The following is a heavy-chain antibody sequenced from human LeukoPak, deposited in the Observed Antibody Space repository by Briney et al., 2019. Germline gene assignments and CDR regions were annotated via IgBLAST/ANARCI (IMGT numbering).Heavy chain of an antibody. CDR3: ARRAGGYSHPYDY. J-gene: IGHJ4*02. CDR2: IYSGGTT. D-gene: IGHD4-23*01. Sequence: GGSLRLSCAVSGFTASGNYMSWVRQAPGKGLEWVSLIYSGGTTYYADSVKGRFTISRDNSKNTLYLQMNSLRAEDTAVYYCARRAGGYSHPYDYWGQGILVTVSS. V-gene: IGHV3-53*01. CDR1: GFTASGNY.